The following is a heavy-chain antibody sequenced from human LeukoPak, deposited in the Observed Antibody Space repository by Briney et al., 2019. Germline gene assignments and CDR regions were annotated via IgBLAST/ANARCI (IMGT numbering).Heavy chain of an antibody. V-gene: IGHV3-11*05. CDR2: ISGSSSDT. CDR1: GFTFSDYY. J-gene: IGHJ5*02. Sequence: GGSLRLSCAASGFTFSDYYMNWIRQAPGKGLEYISYISGSSSDTNYADSVKGRFTISRDNAKKSLYLQMNSLSAEDTAIYYRIRDFRSADLWGQGTLVTVTS. CDR3: IRDFRSADL.